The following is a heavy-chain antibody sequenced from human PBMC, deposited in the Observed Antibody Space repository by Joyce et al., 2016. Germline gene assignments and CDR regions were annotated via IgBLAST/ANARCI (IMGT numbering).Heavy chain of an antibody. V-gene: IGHV4-59*01. D-gene: IGHD3-16*01. CDR1: RGSFSSYY. J-gene: IGHJ3*01. CDR2: VDHRGFT. Sequence: QVQLQESDPGLVKPSETLSLTCTVSRGSFSSYYWNWFRQSPGRGLEWIGYVDHRGFTNYNPSLKSRVTISVDTSKTQYSLTVNSVTTADTAVYYCARAVAVGQDACDFWGQGTMVTVSS. CDR3: ARAVAVGQDACDF.